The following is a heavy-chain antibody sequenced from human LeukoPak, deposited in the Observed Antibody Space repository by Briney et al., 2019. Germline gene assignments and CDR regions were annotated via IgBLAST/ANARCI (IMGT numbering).Heavy chain of an antibody. D-gene: IGHD4-17*01. CDR1: GFTLSSNW. CDR2: INSDGSST. J-gene: IGHJ4*02. Sequence: GFLRPSCSAPGFTLSSNWMHLVRPAPREGLVWVSRINSDGSSTSYADSVKGRFTISRDNAKNTLYLQMNSLRAEDMAVYFCVRDDYGDYLFDNWGQGTLVTVSS. V-gene: IGHV3-74*01. CDR3: VRDDYGDYLFDN.